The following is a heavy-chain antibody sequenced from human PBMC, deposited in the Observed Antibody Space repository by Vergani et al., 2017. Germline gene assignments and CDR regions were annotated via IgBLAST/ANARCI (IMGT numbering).Heavy chain of an antibody. Sequence: EVQLVESGGGLVQPGGSLRLSCAASGFTVSSNYMSWVRQAPGKGLEWVSVIYSGGSTYYADSVKGRFTISRDNSKDTLYLQMNSLRAEDTAVYYCAGGGYYRGSYFDHWGQGTLVTVSS. CDR3: AGGGYYRGSYFDH. J-gene: IGHJ4*02. CDR1: GFTVSSNY. V-gene: IGHV3-66*02. CDR2: IYSGGST. D-gene: IGHD3-3*01.